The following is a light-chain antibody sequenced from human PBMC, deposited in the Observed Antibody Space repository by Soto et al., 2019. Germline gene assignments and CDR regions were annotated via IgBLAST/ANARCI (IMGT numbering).Light chain of an antibody. CDR2: HVT. J-gene: IGLJ1*01. CDR1: SSDIGHYDY. V-gene: IGLV2-14*03. CDR3: CSLTTSHTYV. Sequence: QSALTQPASVSGSPGQSITTSCTGTSSDIGHYDYVSWYQQHPGKAPKLMIYHVTYRPSGVSNRYSGSKSGNSASLTISGLQADDDADYYCCSLTTSHTYVFGRGTKVTVL.